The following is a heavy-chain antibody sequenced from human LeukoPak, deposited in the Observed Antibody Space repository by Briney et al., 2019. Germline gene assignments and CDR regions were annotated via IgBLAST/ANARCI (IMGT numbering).Heavy chain of an antibody. CDR3: AREEMATILVGGIFDY. J-gene: IGHJ4*02. CDR1: GYTFTSYG. V-gene: IGHV1-18*01. Sequence: APVKVSCKASGYTFTSYGISWVRQAPGQGLEWMGWISAYNGNTNYAQKLQGRVTMTTDTSTSTAYMELRSLRSDDTAVYYCAREEMATILVGGIFDYWGQGTLVTVSS. D-gene: IGHD5-24*01. CDR2: ISAYNGNT.